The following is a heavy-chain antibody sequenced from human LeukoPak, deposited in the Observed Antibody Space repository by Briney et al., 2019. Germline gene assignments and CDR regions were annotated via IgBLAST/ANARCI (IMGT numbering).Heavy chain of an antibody. Sequence: SQTLSLTCTVSGGSISSGGYYWSWIRQHPGKGLEWIGYIYYSGSTYYNPSPKSRVTISVDTSKNQFSLKLSSVTAADTAVYYCARGVDYYDSSGYFDYWGQGTLVTVSS. V-gene: IGHV4-31*03. J-gene: IGHJ4*02. D-gene: IGHD3-22*01. CDR3: ARGVDYYDSSGYFDY. CDR1: GGSISSGGYY. CDR2: IYYSGST.